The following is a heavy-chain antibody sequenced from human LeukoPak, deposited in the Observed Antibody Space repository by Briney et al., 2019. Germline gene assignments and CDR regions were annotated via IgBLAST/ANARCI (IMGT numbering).Heavy chain of an antibody. CDR2: INPSGGST. CDR3: ARDRYYYDSSGYSGGGCFDY. Sequence: ASVKVSCKASGYTFTSYAMNWVRQAPGQGLEWMGIINPSGGSTSYAQKFQGRVTMTRDMSTSTVYMELSSLRSEDTAVYYCARDRYYYDSSGYSGGGCFDYWGQGTLVTVSS. D-gene: IGHD3-22*01. V-gene: IGHV1-46*01. CDR1: GYTFTSYA. J-gene: IGHJ4*02.